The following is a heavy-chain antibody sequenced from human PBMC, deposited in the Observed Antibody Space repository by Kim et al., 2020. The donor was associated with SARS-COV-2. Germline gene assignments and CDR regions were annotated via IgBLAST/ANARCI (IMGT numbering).Heavy chain of an antibody. CDR3: ARGGEYSSSAGAFFDY. CDR2: ISGSGGST. D-gene: IGHD6-6*01. CDR1: GFTFSSYA. V-gene: IGHV3-23*01. J-gene: IGHJ4*02. Sequence: GGSLRLSCAASGFTFSSYAMSWVRQAPGKGLEWVSAISGSGGSTYYADSVKGRFTISRDNSKNTLYLQMNSLRAEDTAVYYCARGGEYSSSAGAFFDYWGQGTLVTVSS.